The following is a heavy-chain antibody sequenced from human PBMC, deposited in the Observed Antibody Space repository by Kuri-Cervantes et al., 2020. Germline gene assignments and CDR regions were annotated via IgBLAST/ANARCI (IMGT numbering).Heavy chain of an antibody. Sequence: GESLKISCEASGLIFSNYGMHWVRQAPGKGLEWVAVIYYDGKNKYYADSVKGRFTISRDNSKNTLYLQMNSLRAEDTAVYYCARGKDYYNSGSYFYVWGKGTTVTVSS. CDR3: ARGKDYYNSGSYFYV. CDR1: GLIFSNYG. D-gene: IGHD3-10*01. V-gene: IGHV3-33*01. J-gene: IGHJ6*04. CDR2: IYYDGKNK.